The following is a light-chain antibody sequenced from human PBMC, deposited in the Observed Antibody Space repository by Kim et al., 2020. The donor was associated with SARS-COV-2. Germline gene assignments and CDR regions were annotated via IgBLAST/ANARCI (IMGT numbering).Light chain of an antibody. CDR1: QSVSSN. CDR2: GAS. V-gene: IGKV3-15*01. Sequence: PGERAPPSCRASQSVSSNLAWYQQKPGQAPRLLIYGASTRATGIPARFSGSGSGTEFTLTISSLQSEDFAVYYCQQYNNWPPMYSFGQGTKLEI. J-gene: IGKJ2*03. CDR3: QQYNNWPPMYS.